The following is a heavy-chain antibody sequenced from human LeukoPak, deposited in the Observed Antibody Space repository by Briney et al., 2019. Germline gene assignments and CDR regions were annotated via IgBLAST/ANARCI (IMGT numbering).Heavy chain of an antibody. Sequence: QASETLSLTCAVYGGSFSGYYWSWIRQPPGKGLEWIGEINHSGSTNYNPSLKSRVTISVDTSRNQFSLKVSSVTAADTAVYYCAREYNWSPFDYWGQGTLVTVSS. V-gene: IGHV4-34*01. J-gene: IGHJ4*02. CDR1: GGSFSGYY. CDR3: AREYNWSPFDY. CDR2: INHSGST. D-gene: IGHD1-20*01.